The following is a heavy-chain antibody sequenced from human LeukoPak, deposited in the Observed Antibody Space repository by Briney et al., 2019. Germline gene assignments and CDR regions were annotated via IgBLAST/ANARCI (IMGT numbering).Heavy chain of an antibody. D-gene: IGHD5-24*01. CDR2: IIPIFGTA. Sequence: SVKVSCKASGGTFSSYAISWVRQAPGQGLEWMGGIIPIFGTANYAQKFQGRVTITADKSTSTAYMELSSLRSEDTAVYYCARDPTRRDGSNYYYYYMDVWGKGTTVTVSS. J-gene: IGHJ6*03. CDR1: GGTFSSYA. V-gene: IGHV1-69*06. CDR3: ARDPTRRDGSNYYYYYMDV.